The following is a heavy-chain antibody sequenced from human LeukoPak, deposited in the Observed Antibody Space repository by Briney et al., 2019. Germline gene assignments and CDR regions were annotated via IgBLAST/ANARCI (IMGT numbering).Heavy chain of an antibody. D-gene: IGHD3-22*01. Sequence: GGSLRLSCAASGITFNRYSMLWLPQAPVKRREWFSAITGGGDTTYYADSVKCRFTISRDNSKNTLFLQMNNVRADDTAVSYCVRTSGYLAYWGQGTLVTVSS. CDR3: VRTSGYLAY. V-gene: IGHV3-23*01. CDR2: ITGGGDTT. CDR1: GITFNRYS. J-gene: IGHJ4*02.